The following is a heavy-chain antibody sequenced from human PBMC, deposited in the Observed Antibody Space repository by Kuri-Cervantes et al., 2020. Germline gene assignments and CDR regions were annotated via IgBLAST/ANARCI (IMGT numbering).Heavy chain of an antibody. CDR3: AKDSTVTAYYYYYGMDV. Sequence: GESLKISCAASGFTFNNNGMSWVRQAPGKGLEWVSAISGSDYGTHYSDSVKGRFTISRDNSKNTVYLQMNSLRAEDTAVYYCAKDSTVTAYYYYYGMDVWGQGTTVTVSS. V-gene: IGHV3-23*01. CDR2: ISGSDYGT. D-gene: IGHD4-17*01. J-gene: IGHJ6*02. CDR1: GFTFNNNG.